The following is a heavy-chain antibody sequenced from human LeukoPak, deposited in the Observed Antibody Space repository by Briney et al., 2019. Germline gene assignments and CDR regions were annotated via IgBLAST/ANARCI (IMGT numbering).Heavy chain of an antibody. J-gene: IGHJ5*02. D-gene: IGHD3-10*01. CDR1: GYTFTSYG. Sequence: ASVKVSCKASGYTFTSYGISWLRQAPGQGLEWMGWISAYNGNTNYAQKLQGRVTMTTDTSTSTAYMELRSLRSDDTAVYYCARDEWFGEVGQLGFDPWGQGTLVTVSS. V-gene: IGHV1-18*01. CDR2: ISAYNGNT. CDR3: ARDEWFGEVGQLGFDP.